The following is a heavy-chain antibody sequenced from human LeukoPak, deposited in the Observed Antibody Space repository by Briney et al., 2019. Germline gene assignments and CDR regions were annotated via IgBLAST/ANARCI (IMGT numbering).Heavy chain of an antibody. J-gene: IGHJ5*02. CDR2: INPNSGGT. CDR1: GYTFTGYY. Sequence: GASVKVSCKASGYTFTGYYMHWVRQAPGQGLEWMGRINPNSGGTNYAQKFQGRVTVTRDTSISTAYMELSRLRSDDTAVYYCARASRHGEKHWFDPWGQGTLVTVSS. V-gene: IGHV1-2*06. CDR3: ARASRHGEKHWFDP. D-gene: IGHD4-17*01.